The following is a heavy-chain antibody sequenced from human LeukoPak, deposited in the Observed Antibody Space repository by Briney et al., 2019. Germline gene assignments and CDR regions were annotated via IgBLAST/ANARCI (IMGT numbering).Heavy chain of an antibody. V-gene: IGHV3-74*01. CDR1: GFTFSSYW. CDR3: ARVIRDPNWFDP. Sequence: AGGSLRLSCAASGFTFSSYWMHWVRQAPGKGLVWVSRINSDGSSTSYADSVKGRFTISRDNAKNTLYLQMSSLRAEDTAVYYCARVIRDPNWFDPWGQGTLVTVSS. J-gene: IGHJ5*02. D-gene: IGHD2-21*02. CDR2: INSDGSST.